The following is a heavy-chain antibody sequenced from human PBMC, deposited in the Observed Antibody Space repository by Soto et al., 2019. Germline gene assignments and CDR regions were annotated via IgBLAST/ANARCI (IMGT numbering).Heavy chain of an antibody. Sequence: SETLSLTCTVSGGSISSGAYSWSWIRQPPGKGLEWIGYIYHSGSTYYIPSLRSRVTISMDRTKNQFSLHLNSVTAGDTAVYLCARVRYSANRHGLIDYWGXXXXVTXXX. CDR3: ARVRYSANRHGLIDY. CDR1: GGSISSGAYS. V-gene: IGHV4-30-2*01. D-gene: IGHD4-4*01. CDR2: IYHSGST. J-gene: IGHJ4*02.